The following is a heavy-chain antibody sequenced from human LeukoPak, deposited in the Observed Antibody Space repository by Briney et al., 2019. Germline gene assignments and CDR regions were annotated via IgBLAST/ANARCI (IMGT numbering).Heavy chain of an antibody. CDR2: ISGSGGST. CDR3: GKDPRNWNYAGRPYWFDP. D-gene: IGHD1-7*01. Sequence: PGGSLRLSCAASGFTFSSYAMSWVRRAPGKGLEWVSAISGSGGSTYYADSVKGRFTISRDNSKNTLYLQMNSLRAEDTAAYYCGKDPRNWNYAGRPYWFDPWGQGTLVTVSS. V-gene: IGHV3-23*01. CDR1: GFTFSSYA. J-gene: IGHJ5*02.